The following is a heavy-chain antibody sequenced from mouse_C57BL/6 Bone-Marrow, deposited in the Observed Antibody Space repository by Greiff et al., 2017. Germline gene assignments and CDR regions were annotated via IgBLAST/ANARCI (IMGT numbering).Heavy chain of an antibody. CDR2: IDPEDGET. CDR3: ARRGDYDAFAY. CDR1: GFNIKDYY. Sequence: EVQLQQSGAELVKPGASVKLSCTASGFNIKDYYMHWVKQRTEQGLEWIGRIDPEDGETKYAPKLQGKATITADTPSSTAYLQLSSLTSEDTAVYYCARRGDYDAFAYWGQGTLVTVSA. J-gene: IGHJ3*01. D-gene: IGHD2-4*01. V-gene: IGHV14-2*01.